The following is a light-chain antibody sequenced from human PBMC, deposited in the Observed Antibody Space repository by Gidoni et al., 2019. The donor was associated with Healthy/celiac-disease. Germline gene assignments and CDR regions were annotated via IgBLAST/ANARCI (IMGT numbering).Light chain of an antibody. CDR2: AAS. CDR1: QSISSY. Sequence: DIQITQSPSSLSASVGDRLTIACRASQSISSYLNWYQQKPGNAPQLMIYAASSLQSGVPSRFSGSGSGTDFTLTISSLQPEDFATYYCQQSYSAPLTFGGXTKVEIK. CDR3: QQSYSAPLT. J-gene: IGKJ4*01. V-gene: IGKV1-39*01.